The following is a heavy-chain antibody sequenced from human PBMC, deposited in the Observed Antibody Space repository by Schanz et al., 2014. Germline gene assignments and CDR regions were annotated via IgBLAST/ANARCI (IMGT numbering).Heavy chain of an antibody. V-gene: IGHV1-69*02. J-gene: IGHJ3*02. CDR2: IIPILGIA. Sequence: QVQLVQSGAEVKKPGSSMKVSCKASGGTFNSYTINWVRQAPGQGLEWMGRIIPILGIANYAQKFQGRVTNTADKSTSTAYMDLSSLRPEDTAVYYCARGGGPEDVFDIWGQGTILTVSS. CDR1: GGTFNSYT. D-gene: IGHD2-15*01. CDR3: ARGGGPEDVFDI.